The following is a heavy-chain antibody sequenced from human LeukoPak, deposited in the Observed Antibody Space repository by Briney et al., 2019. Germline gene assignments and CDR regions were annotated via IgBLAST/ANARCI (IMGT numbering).Heavy chain of an antibody. CDR2: IYTSGST. V-gene: IGHV4-4*07. D-gene: IGHD4-23*01. CDR3: ARGGTVVNGFDY. CDR1: GGSISSYY. J-gene: IGHJ4*02. Sequence: SETLSLTCTVSGGSISSYYWSWIRQPAGKGLEWIGRIYTSGSTNYNPSLKSRVTMSVDTSTNKFSLKLTSVTAADTAVYYCARGGTVVNGFDYWGQGTLVTVS.